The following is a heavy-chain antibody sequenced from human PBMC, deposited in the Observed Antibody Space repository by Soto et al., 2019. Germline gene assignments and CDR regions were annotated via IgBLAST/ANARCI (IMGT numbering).Heavy chain of an antibody. V-gene: IGHV4-34*01. J-gene: IGHJ6*03. Sequence: PSETLSLTCAVYGGSFSGYYWSWIRQPPGKGLEWIGEINHSGSTNYNPSLKSRVTISVDTSKNQFSLKLSSVTAADTAVYYCARNKGGWYAKGRYYYMDVWGKGTTVTVSS. CDR2: INHSGST. CDR1: GGSFSGYY. CDR3: ARNKGGWYAKGRYYYMDV. D-gene: IGHD6-19*01.